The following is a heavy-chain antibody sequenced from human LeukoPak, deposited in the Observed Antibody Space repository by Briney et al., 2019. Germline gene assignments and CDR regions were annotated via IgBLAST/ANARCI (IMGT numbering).Heavy chain of an antibody. J-gene: IGHJ4*02. D-gene: IGHD6-19*01. CDR3: ARETGYSSGWWDY. CDR2: IYYSGST. Sequence: SETLSLTCTVSGGSISSYYWSLIRQPPGKGLEWIGYIYYSGSTNYNPSLKSRVTISVDTSKNQFSLKLSSVTAADTAVYYCARETGYSSGWWDYWGQGTLVTVSS. CDR1: GGSISSYY. V-gene: IGHV4-59*01.